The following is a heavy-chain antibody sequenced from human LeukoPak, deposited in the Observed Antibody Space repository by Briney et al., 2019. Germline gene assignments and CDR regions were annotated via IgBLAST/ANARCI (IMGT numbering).Heavy chain of an antibody. CDR1: GFTFSSYE. J-gene: IGHJ3*02. CDR3: ADSSGWYEDAFDI. Sequence: GGSPRLSCAASGFTFSSYEMNWVRQAPGKGLEWVSYISSSGSTIYYADSVKGRFTISRDNAKNSLYLQMNSLRAEDTAVYYCADSSGWYEDAFDIWGQGTMVTVSS. V-gene: IGHV3-48*03. CDR2: ISSSGSTI. D-gene: IGHD6-19*01.